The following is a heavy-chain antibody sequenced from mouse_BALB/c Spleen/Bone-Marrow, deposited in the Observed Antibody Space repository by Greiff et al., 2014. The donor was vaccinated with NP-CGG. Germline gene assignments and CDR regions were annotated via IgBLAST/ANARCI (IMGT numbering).Heavy chain of an antibody. J-gene: IGHJ3*01. CDR2: IYPYNGGT. D-gene: IGHD2-3*01. CDR3: ARGAAYGYYLGLAY. CDR1: GYTFTDYN. Sequence: VQLQQSGPELVKPGASVKISCKASGYTFTDYNMHWVKQSHGKSLEWIGYIYPYNGGTVYKQKFKSKATLTVDNSSSTANMELRSLTSEDSVVYYCARGAAYGYYLGLAYWGQGTLVTVSA. V-gene: IGHV1S29*02.